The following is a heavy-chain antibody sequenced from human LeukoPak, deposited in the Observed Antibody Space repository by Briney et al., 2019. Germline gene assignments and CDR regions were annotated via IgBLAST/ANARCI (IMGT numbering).Heavy chain of an antibody. CDR3: ARLPGPSDTSGYLDY. V-gene: IGHV3-53*01. CDR1: GFTVSSNY. D-gene: IGHD3-22*01. CDR2: IYSGGST. J-gene: IGHJ4*02. Sequence: GGSLRLSCAASGFTVSSNYMSWVRQAPGKGLEWVSVIYSGGSTYYAGSVKGRFTISRDNSKNTLYLQMNSLRAEDTAVYYCARLPGPSDTSGYLDYWGQGTLVTVSS.